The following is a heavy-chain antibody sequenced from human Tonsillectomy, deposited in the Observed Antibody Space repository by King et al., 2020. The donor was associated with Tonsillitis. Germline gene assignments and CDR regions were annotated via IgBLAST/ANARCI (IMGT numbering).Heavy chain of an antibody. CDR3: AKDQAAAGPAGAFDI. J-gene: IGHJ3*02. D-gene: IGHD6-13*01. V-gene: IGHV3-9*01. Sequence: VQLVQSWVGLVQPGRSLRLSCAASGFNFDDFCMYWVRQEPGKGLECDSGIVWNSGSIGCADSGMGRLTISRDNAKNSLYLQMNSLRAEDTALYYCAKDQAAAGPAGAFDIWGQGTMVTVSS. CDR1: GFNFDDFC. CDR2: IVWNSGSI.